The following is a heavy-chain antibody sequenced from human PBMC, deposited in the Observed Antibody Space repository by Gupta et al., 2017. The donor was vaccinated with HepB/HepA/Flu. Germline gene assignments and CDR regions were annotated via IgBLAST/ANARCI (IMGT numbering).Heavy chain of an antibody. J-gene: IGHJ6*02. CDR1: GFIFRNYV. D-gene: IGHD3-10*01. CDR3: AKVGAGASYYYHGMYV. Sequence: EAQLLESGGDWVQPGGSLRLSCEASGFIFRNYVMTWVRQAPGRGLEWVASISNSGGSGYYADSVKGRFTISRDKSRKTVNVQMNSLRVEDTAVYYCAKVGAGASYYYHGMYVWGQGTTVTVSS. CDR2: ISNSGGSG. V-gene: IGHV3-23*01.